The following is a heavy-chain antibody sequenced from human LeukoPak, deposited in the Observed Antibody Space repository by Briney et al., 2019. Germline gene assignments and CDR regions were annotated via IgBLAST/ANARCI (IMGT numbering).Heavy chain of an antibody. D-gene: IGHD3-22*01. Sequence: PSETLSLTCAVYGGSFSGYYWSWLRQPPGKGLEWIGEINHSGSTNYNPSLKSRVTISVDTSKNQFSLKLSSVTAADTAVYHCASSGSGYYYYFQHWGQGTLVTVSS. CDR1: GGSFSGYY. CDR2: INHSGST. V-gene: IGHV4-34*01. CDR3: ASSGSGYYYYFQH. J-gene: IGHJ1*01.